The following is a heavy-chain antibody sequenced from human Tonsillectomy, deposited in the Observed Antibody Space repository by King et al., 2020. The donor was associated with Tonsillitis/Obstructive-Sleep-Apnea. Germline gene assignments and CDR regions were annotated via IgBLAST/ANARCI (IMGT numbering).Heavy chain of an antibody. J-gene: IGHJ4*02. V-gene: IGHV3-73*02. CDR3: TRRKTDDSSGYYYG. CDR2: IRSKANSYAT. Sequence: VQLVESGGGLVQPGGSLKLSCAASGFTFSGSAMHWVRQASGKGLEWVGRIRSKANSYATAYAASVKGRFTISRDDSKNTAYLQMNSLKTEDTAVYYCTRRKTDDSSGYYYGWGQGTLVNVSS. D-gene: IGHD3-22*01. CDR1: GFTFSGSA.